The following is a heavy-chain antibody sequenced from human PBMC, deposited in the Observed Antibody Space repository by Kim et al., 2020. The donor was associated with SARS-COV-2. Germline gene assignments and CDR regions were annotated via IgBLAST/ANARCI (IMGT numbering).Heavy chain of an antibody. V-gene: IGHV4-59*01. Sequence: STNYNPSLKSRVTISVDTSKNQFSLKLSSVTAADTAVYYCARVSGIRGMDVWGQGTTVTVSS. CDR3: ARVSGIRGMDV. J-gene: IGHJ6*02. CDR2: ST. D-gene: IGHD6-13*01.